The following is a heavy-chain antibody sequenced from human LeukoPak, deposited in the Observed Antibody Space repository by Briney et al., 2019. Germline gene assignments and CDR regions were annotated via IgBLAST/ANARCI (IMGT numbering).Heavy chain of an antibody. J-gene: IGHJ4*02. CDR2: INGGNGDT. D-gene: IGHD3/OR15-3a*01. CDR3: TLYNF. V-gene: IGHV1-3*03. CDR1: GYTFSNHE. Sequence: ASVKVSCKASGYTFSNHEIHWVRQAPGQSLEWMGGINGGNGDTKYSQELQGRVTISRDPSANTAYMELSSLRSEDMAVYYCTLYNFWSQRTLVTVYS.